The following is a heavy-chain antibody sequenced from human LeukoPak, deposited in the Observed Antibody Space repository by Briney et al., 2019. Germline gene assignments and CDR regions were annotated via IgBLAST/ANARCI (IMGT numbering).Heavy chain of an antibody. Sequence: ASVKVSCKVSGYTLTELSMHWVRQAPGKGLEWMGGFDPEDGETIYAQKFQGRVTMTEDTSTDTAYMELSSLRSEDTAVYYCAIPGPLVVTAILWTDAFDIWGQGTMVTVSS. D-gene: IGHD2-21*02. CDR3: AIPGPLVVTAILWTDAFDI. V-gene: IGHV1-24*01. CDR2: FDPEDGET. CDR1: GYTLTELS. J-gene: IGHJ3*02.